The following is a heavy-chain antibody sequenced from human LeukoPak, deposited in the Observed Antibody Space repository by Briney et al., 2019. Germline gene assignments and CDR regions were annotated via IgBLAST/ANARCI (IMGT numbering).Heavy chain of an antibody. V-gene: IGHV1-46*01. Sequence: ASVKVSCKASGYTFTSYYMHWVRQAPGQGLEWMGIINPSGGSTTYAQKFQGRVTMTTDTSTSTAYMELRSLRSDDTAVYYCARAGFDWLPYPMDYWGQGTLVTVSS. CDR2: INPSGGST. CDR1: GYTFTSYY. J-gene: IGHJ4*02. D-gene: IGHD3-9*01. CDR3: ARAGFDWLPYPMDY.